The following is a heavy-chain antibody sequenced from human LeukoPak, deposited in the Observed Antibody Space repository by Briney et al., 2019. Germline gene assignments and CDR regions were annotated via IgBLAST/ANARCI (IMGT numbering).Heavy chain of an antibody. CDR3: ARADGGWYAGYYYYYMDV. V-gene: IGHV1-18*01. Sequence: GASVKVSCKASGYTFTSYGISWVQQAPGQGLEWMGWISAYNGNTNYAQKLQGRVTMTTDTSTSTAYMELRSLRSDDTAVYYCARADGGWYAGYYYYYMDVWGKGTTVTISS. CDR1: GYTFTSYG. CDR2: ISAYNGNT. D-gene: IGHD6-19*01. J-gene: IGHJ6*03.